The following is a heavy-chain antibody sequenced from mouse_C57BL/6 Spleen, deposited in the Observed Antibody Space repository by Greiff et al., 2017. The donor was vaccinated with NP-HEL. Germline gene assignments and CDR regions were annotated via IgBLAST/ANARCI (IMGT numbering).Heavy chain of an antibody. D-gene: IGHD1-1*01. V-gene: IGHV5-17*01. J-gene: IGHJ3*01. CDR2: ISSGSSTI. Sequence: EVQRVESGGGLVKPGGSLTLSCAASGFTFSDYGMHWVRQAPEKGLEWVAYISSGSSTIYYADTVKGRFTISRDNAKNTLFLQMTSLRSEDTAMYYCARKVYYGSSYGFAYWGQGTLVTVSA. CDR1: GFTFSDYG. CDR3: ARKVYYGSSYGFAY.